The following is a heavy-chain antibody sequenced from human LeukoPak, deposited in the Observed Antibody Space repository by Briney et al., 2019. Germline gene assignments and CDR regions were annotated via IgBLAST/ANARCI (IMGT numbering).Heavy chain of an antibody. CDR3: ARDLSRYYDSSGYLI. Sequence: GASVKVSCKASGYTFTTYGISWVRQAPGQGLEWMGWISAYNGNTNYAQKLQGRVTMTTDTSTSTAYMELRSLRSDDTAAYYCARDLSRYYDSSGYLIWGQGTLVTVSS. D-gene: IGHD3-22*01. CDR2: ISAYNGNT. V-gene: IGHV1-18*01. J-gene: IGHJ4*02. CDR1: GYTFTTYG.